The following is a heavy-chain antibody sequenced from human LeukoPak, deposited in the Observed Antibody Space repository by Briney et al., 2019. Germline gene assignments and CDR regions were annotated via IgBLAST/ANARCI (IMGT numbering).Heavy chain of an antibody. D-gene: IGHD3-9*01. CDR2: IWYDGSNK. Sequence: PGRSLRLSCAASGFTFSSYGMHWVRQAPGKGLEWVAVIWYDGSNKYYADSVKGRFTISRDNSKNTLYLQMNSLRAGDTAVYYCARDQTHDILTGYGAFDIWGQGTMVTVSS. V-gene: IGHV3-33*01. J-gene: IGHJ3*02. CDR1: GFTFSSYG. CDR3: ARDQTHDILTGYGAFDI.